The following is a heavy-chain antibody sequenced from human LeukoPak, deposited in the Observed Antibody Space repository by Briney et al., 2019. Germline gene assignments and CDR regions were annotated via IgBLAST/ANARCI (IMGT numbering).Heavy chain of an antibody. D-gene: IGHD4-17*01. V-gene: IGHV3-33*01. CDR2: IWYDGSNK. J-gene: IGHJ4*02. Sequence: PGGSLRLSCAASGFTFSSYGMHWVRQAPGKGLEWVAVIWYDGSNKYYADSVKGRFTISRDNSKNTLYLQMNSLRAEDTAVYYCAREVVYGDYFDYWGQGTLVTVSS. CDR1: GFTFSSYG. CDR3: AREVVYGDYFDY.